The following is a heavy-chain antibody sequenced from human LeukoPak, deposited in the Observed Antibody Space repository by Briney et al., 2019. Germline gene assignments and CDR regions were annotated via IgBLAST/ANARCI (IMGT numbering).Heavy chain of an antibody. CDR1: GGSIRRYY. J-gene: IGHJ4*02. CDR2: IYYSGST. V-gene: IGHV4-59*08. CDR3: ARGYCSGGSCYAPFDY. Sequence: PSATLSLTCTVSGGSIRRYYWSWIRQPPGKGLEGIGYIYYSGSTNYNPSLKSRVTISVDTSKNQFSLKLSSVTAADTAVYYCARGYCSGGSCYAPFDYWGQGTLVTVSS. D-gene: IGHD2-15*01.